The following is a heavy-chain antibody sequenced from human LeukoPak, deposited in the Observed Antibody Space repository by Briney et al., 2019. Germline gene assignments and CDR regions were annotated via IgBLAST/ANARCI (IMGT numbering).Heavy chain of an antibody. CDR2: IYSGGST. CDR1: GFTFSSYS. D-gene: IGHD3-22*01. Sequence: GSLRLSCAASGFTFSSYSMNWVRQAPGKGLEWVSVIYSGGSTYYADSVKGRFTISRDNSKNTLYLQMNSLRAEDTAVYYCARSLPLYYYDSSGFDYWGQGTLVTVSS. V-gene: IGHV3-66*01. J-gene: IGHJ4*02. CDR3: ARSLPLYYYDSSGFDY.